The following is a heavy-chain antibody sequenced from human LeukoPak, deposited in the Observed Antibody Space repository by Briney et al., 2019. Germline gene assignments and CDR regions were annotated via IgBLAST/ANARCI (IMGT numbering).Heavy chain of an antibody. V-gene: IGHV3-23*01. J-gene: IGHJ4*02. CDR1: GFTFSSYA. D-gene: IGHD3-22*01. Sequence: PGGSLRLSCAASGFTFSSYAMSWVRQAPGKGLEWVSAISGSGGSTYYADSVKGRFTISRDNSKNTLYLQMNSLRAEDTAVYYCAKLIVSMIVVVITKEDDYWGQGTLVTVSS. CDR2: ISGSGGST. CDR3: AKLIVSMIVVVITKEDDY.